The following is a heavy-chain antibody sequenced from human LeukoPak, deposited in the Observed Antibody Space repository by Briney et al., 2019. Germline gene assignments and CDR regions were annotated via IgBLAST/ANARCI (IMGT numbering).Heavy chain of an antibody. CDR2: IYYSGST. CDR1: GGSISSYY. Sequence: SETLSLTCTVSGGSISSYYWSWIRQPPGKGLEWIGYIYYSGSTNYNPSLKGRVTISVDTSKNQFSLKLSSVTAADTAVYYCARATVGPIDYWGQGTLVTVSS. CDR3: ARATVGPIDY. J-gene: IGHJ4*02. V-gene: IGHV4-59*01. D-gene: IGHD2-2*02.